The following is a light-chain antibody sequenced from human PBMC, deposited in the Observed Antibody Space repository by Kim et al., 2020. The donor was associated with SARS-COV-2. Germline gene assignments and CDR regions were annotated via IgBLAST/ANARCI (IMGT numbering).Light chain of an antibody. J-gene: IGLJ3*02. CDR1: NNNVGYRG. CDR3: SAWDSSLSVLV. V-gene: IGLV10-54*01. CDR2: RDN. Sequence: QAGLAQPPSVSKGLRQTATLTCTGNNNNVGYRGAAWLQQHQRHPPKLLTYRDNNRPSGISERFSASTSGNTASLTITGLQPGDEADYYCSAWDSSLSVLVFGGGTQLTVL.